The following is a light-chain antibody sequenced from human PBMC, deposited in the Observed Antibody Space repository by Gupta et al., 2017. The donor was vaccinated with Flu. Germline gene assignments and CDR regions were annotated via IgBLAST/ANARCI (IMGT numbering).Light chain of an antibody. CDR3: KQALETPLT. Sequence: VLTQSPITLPPTSGGPASISCPSSQSLLHLNGSNYLDWFVKKPGQSPQVLIYMASNRASGVPARFTGSGSGTDFTLSISRVEAEDVGIYYCKQALETPLTFGRGTKVEIK. V-gene: IGKV2-28*01. J-gene: IGKJ2*01. CDR2: MAS. CDR1: QSLLHLNGSNY.